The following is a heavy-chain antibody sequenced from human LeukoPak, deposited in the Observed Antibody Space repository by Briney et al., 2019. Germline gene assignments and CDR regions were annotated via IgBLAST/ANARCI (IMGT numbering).Heavy chain of an antibody. CDR3: TRVGGQWLVQDY. CDR1: AFTFCDYA. CDR2: IRRKAYGGTT. V-gene: IGHV3-49*03. Sequence: RNLRLSCTASAFTFCDYAMSWFRQAPGQGLEWVGFIRRKAYGGTTEYAASVKGRFTSSRDDSKSIAYLQMNSLKTEDTAVYYCTRVGGQWLVQDYWGRGTLVTVSS. D-gene: IGHD6-19*01. J-gene: IGHJ4*02.